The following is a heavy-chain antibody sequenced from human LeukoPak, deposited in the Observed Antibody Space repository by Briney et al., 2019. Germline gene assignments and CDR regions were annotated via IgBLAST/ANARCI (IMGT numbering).Heavy chain of an antibody. CDR1: GFTFDDHA. CDR3: ASGSSSWQDY. CDR2: IRWNSGDI. J-gene: IGHJ4*02. Sequence: PGRSLTLSCVVSGFTFDDHAMHWVRQAPGTGLEWVSGIRWNSGDIGYADSVKGRFTISRDNAKNSLYLQMNSLRAEDTALYYCASGSSSWQDYWGQGTLVTVSS. V-gene: IGHV3-9*01. D-gene: IGHD6-13*01.